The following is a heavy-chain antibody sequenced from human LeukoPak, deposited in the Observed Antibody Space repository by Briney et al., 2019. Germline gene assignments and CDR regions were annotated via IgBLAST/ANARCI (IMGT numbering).Heavy chain of an antibody. CDR2: ITPSGSTT. CDR1: GYTFTNYY. CDR3: AGGTTNTKGAFDM. Sequence: ASVTVSCKSSGYTFTNYYIHWVRQAPGQGREGMGIITPSGSTTTYAQKFQGRVTMTRDTSTSTVYIELSSLRSEDTAVYYCAGGTTNTKGAFDMWGQGTMVTVSS. V-gene: IGHV1-46*01. J-gene: IGHJ3*02. D-gene: IGHD2-8*01.